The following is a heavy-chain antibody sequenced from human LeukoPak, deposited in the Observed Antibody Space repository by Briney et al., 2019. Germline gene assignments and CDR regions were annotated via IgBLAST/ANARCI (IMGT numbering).Heavy chain of an antibody. CDR3: AKAPPGAVAGTIFSY. CDR2: ISGSGGST. J-gene: IGHJ4*02. Sequence: GGSLRLSCAASGFTFSNYGMSWVRQAPGKGLEWVSGISGSGGSTYYADSVKGRFTISRDNSKNTLHLQMNSLRAEDTAVYYCAKAPPGAVAGTIFSYWGQGTLVTVSS. V-gene: IGHV3-23*01. D-gene: IGHD6-19*01. CDR1: GFTFSNYG.